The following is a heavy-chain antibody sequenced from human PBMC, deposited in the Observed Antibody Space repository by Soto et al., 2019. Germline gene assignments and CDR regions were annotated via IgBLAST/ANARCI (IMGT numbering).Heavy chain of an antibody. J-gene: IGHJ3*02. CDR1: GGSISSYY. V-gene: IGHV4-59*01. Sequence: PSETLSLTCTVSGGSISSYYWSWIRQPPGKELEWIGYIYYSGSTNYNPSLKSRVTISVDTSKNQFSLKLSSVTAADTAVYYCARGDCSGGSCYLEPDAFDIWGQGTMVTVSS. D-gene: IGHD2-15*01. CDR2: IYYSGST. CDR3: ARGDCSGGSCYLEPDAFDI.